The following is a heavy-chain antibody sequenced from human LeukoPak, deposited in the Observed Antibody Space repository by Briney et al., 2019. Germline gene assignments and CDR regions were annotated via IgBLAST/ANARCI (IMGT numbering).Heavy chain of an antibody. CDR1: GFTFTGYA. Sequence: PGGSLSLSCAASGFTFTGYAMTWVRQGPGNRLEWVSAINGGGIITYYADSVSGRFTISGDNSKNTLYLQMNSLRAEDTAVYFCAKDDGRTYYLDFWGQGTLVTVSS. CDR3: AKDDGRTYYLDF. V-gene: IGHV3-23*01. CDR2: INGGGIIT. J-gene: IGHJ4*02. D-gene: IGHD1-26*01.